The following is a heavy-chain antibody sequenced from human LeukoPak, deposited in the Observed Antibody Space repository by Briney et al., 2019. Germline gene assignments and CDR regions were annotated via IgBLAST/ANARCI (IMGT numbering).Heavy chain of an antibody. J-gene: IGHJ4*02. CDR1: GYTFTGYY. D-gene: IGHD5-12*01. CDR2: INPNSGGT. Sequence: GASVKVSCKASGYTFTGYYMHWVRQAPGQGLEWMGWINPNSGGTNYAQKFQGRVTMTRDTSISTAYMELSRLRSDDTAVYYCARSVGYSGYDAPLFDYWGQGTLVTVSS. CDR3: ARSVGYSGYDAPLFDY. V-gene: IGHV1-2*02.